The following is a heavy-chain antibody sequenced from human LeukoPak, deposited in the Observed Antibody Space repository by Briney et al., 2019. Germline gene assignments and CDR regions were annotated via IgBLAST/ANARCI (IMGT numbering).Heavy chain of an antibody. J-gene: IGHJ5*02. D-gene: IGHD1-26*01. V-gene: IGHV1-18*01. Sequence: ASVKVSCKASGYTFTSYGISGVRQAPGQGLEWMGWISAYNGNTNYAQKLQGRVTMTTDTSTSTAYMELTSLSSDDTAVYYCARSAGELLNNWFDPWGQGTLVTVSS. CDR2: ISAYNGNT. CDR3: ARSAGELLNNWFDP. CDR1: GYTFTSYG.